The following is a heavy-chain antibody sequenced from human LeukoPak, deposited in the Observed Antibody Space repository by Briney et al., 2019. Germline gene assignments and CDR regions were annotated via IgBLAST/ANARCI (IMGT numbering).Heavy chain of an antibody. J-gene: IGHJ4*02. Sequence: GGSLRLSCAASGFTFSSYAMNWVRQAPGKGLEWVSIISGSGDNTYYTDSVKGRFTISRDNSKNTLYLQMNSLRAEDTAVYYCAKDGFSSSWHDYYFDYWGQGTLVTVSS. D-gene: IGHD6-13*01. CDR3: AKDGFSSSWHDYYFDY. CDR2: ISGSGDNT. V-gene: IGHV3-23*01. CDR1: GFTFSSYA.